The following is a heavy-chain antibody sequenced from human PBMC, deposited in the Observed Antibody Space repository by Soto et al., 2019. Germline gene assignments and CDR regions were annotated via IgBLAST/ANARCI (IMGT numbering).Heavy chain of an antibody. V-gene: IGHV3-30-3*01. J-gene: IGHJ4*02. Sequence: PGGSLRLSCAASGFTFSSYAMHWVRQAPGKGLEWVAVISYDGSNKYYADSVKGRFTISRDNSKNTLYLQMNSLRAEDTAVYYCARDGSGTNEISFDYWGQGTLVTVSS. D-gene: IGHD3-10*01. CDR2: ISYDGSNK. CDR1: GFTFSSYA. CDR3: ARDGSGTNEISFDY.